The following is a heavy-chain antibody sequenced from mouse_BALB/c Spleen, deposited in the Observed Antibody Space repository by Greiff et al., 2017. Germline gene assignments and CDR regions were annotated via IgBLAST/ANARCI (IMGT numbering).Heavy chain of an antibody. V-gene: IGHV5-15*02. D-gene: IGHD4-1*01. CDR3: ARDGSLYAMDY. J-gene: IGHJ4*01. Sequence: DVMLVESGGGLVQPGGSRKLSCAASGFTFSDYGMAWVRQAPGKGPEWVAFISNLAYSIYYADTVTGRFTISRENAKNTLYLVMSSLRSEDTAMYYCARDGSLYAMDYWGQGTSVTVSS. CDR1: GFTFSDYG. CDR2: ISNLAYSI.